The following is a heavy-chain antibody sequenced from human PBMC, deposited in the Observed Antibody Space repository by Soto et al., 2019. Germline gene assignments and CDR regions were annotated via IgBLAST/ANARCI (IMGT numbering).Heavy chain of an antibody. CDR2: ISGSGGGT. CDR1: GFTFSTYA. J-gene: IGHJ4*02. V-gene: IGHV3-23*01. Sequence: EVQLLESGGGFVQPGGSLRLSCAASGFTFSTYAMSWVRQAPGKGLEWVSSISGSGGGTYYTDSVKGRFTISRDNSKITLYLQMNSLRAEDTAIYYCAKDWGSGDYWGQGTLVTVSS. CDR3: AKDWGSGDY. D-gene: IGHD6-19*01.